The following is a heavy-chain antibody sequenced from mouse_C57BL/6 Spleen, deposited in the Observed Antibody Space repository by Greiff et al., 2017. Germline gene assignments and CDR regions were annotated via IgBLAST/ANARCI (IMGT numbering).Heavy chain of an antibody. CDR2: ISSGGDYI. V-gene: IGHV5-9-1*02. CDR3: TRVASYYYSGGSYWYFAV. CDR1: GFTFSSYA. D-gene: IGHD1-1*01. Sequence: EVKLVESGEGLVKPGGSLKLSCAASGFTFSSYAMSWVRQTPEKRLEWVAYISSGGDYIYYADTVKGRFTIYRDNARNTLYLQMSSLKSEDTAMYYCTRVASYYYSGGSYWYFAVWGTRTTVTVAS. J-gene: IGHJ1*03.